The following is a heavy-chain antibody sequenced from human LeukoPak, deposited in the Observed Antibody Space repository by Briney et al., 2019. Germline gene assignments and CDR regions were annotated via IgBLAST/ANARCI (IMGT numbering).Heavy chain of an antibody. J-gene: IGHJ6*03. Sequence: GASVKVPCKASGYTFTSYDINWVRQATGQGLEWMGWMNPNSGNTGYAQKFQGRVTITRNTSISTAYMELSSLRSEDTAVYYCARGGYCSSTSCPYYMDVWGKGTTVTVSS. V-gene: IGHV1-8*03. CDR1: GYTFTSYD. CDR3: ARGGYCSSTSCPYYMDV. CDR2: MNPNSGNT. D-gene: IGHD2-2*01.